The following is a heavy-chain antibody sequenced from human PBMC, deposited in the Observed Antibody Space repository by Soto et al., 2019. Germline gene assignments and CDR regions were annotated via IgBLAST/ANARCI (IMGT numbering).Heavy chain of an antibody. CDR1: GDSVNNNDFY. CDR3: ARLDFRSGYYGGRFDP. V-gene: IGHV4-39*01. Sequence: KPSETLSLTCTVSGDSVNNNDFYWAWIRQPPGKGLEWVVTIFYSGTTYHNPSLKGRVTASVDRSENPFSLKLTSVTASDTAVYYCARLDFRSGYYGGRFDPWGQGTLVTVSS. J-gene: IGHJ5*02. CDR2: IFYSGTT. D-gene: IGHD3-3*01.